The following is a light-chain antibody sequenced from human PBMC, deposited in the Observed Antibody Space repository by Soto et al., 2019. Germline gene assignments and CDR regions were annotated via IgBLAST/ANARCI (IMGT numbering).Light chain of an antibody. Sequence: QPASVSGSPGQSLTISCTGTGSDIGGYNYVSWYQQHPGEAPKLMIYEVTNRPSGVSNRFSGSKSGNTASLTISGLQPEDEADYFCSSYTSSNTLVVFGGGTKLTVL. CDR1: GSDIGGYNY. CDR2: EVT. CDR3: SSYTSSNTLVV. V-gene: IGLV2-14*01. J-gene: IGLJ2*01.